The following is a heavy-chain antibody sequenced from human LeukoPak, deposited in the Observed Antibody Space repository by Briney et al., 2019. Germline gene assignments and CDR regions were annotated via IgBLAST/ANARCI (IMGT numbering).Heavy chain of an antibody. V-gene: IGHV4-34*01. CDR3: ARQEGDYVDY. CDR1: GGSFNGYY. CDR2: INHSGTT. Sequence: LETLSLTCAVHGGSFNGYYWSWIRQPPGKGLEWIGEINHSGTTNYNPSLKSRVAISVDTSKNQFSLRLNSVTAADTAVYHCARQEGDYVDYWGQGTLVSVSS. J-gene: IGHJ4*02.